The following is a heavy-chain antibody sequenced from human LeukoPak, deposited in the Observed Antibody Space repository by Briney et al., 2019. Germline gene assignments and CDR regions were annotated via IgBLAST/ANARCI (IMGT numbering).Heavy chain of an antibody. D-gene: IGHD3-10*01. J-gene: IGHJ4*02. Sequence: SETLSLTCAVSGGPFSGYFWSWIRQSLGKGLEWIGEIHNSGTTNYNPSLNSRVTISEDTSKNQFYLNLSSVTAADTAVYYCARRYYYNLGSFPFDFWGQGTLVTVSS. CDR1: GGPFSGYF. V-gene: IGHV4-34*01. CDR3: ARRYYYNLGSFPFDF. CDR2: IHNSGTT.